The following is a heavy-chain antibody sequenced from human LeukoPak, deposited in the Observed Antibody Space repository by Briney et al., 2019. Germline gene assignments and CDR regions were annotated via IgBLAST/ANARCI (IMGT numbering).Heavy chain of an antibody. Sequence: GGSLRLSCAASGFIFSSYGMTWVRQAPGKGLEWVSAISGSGSGGSTYYADSVKGRFTISRDNDKKKLFLQMNSLRPGDTALYYCGKDSVITSVDYWGQGTLVTVSS. CDR1: GFIFSSYG. CDR2: ISGSGSGGST. J-gene: IGHJ4*02. CDR3: GKDSVITSVDY. D-gene: IGHD1-14*01. V-gene: IGHV3-23*01.